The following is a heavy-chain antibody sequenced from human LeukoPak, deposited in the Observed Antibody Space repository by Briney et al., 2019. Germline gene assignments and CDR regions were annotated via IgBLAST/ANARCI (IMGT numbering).Heavy chain of an antibody. CDR1: GFTFDDYG. V-gene: IGHV3-23*01. CDR3: AKVPAPWVVPAAIYFDY. D-gene: IGHD2-2*01. Sequence: PGGSLRLSCAASGFTFDDYGMSWVRQAPGKGLEWVSAISGSGGSTYYADSVKGRFTISRNNSKNTLYLQMNSLRAEDTAVYYCAKVPAPWVVPAAIYFDYWGQGTLVTVSS. J-gene: IGHJ4*02. CDR2: ISGSGGST.